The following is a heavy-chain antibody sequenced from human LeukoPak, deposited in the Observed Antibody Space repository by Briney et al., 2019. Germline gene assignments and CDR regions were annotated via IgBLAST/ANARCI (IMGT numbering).Heavy chain of an antibody. CDR3: ARGDCSSTICYSPMDV. Sequence: SETLSLTCTVSGYSISSGYYWVWIRQPPGKGLEWIGSVYRSGSTNYNPSLKSRVTISVDSSENQFSLKVTSVTAADTAVYYCARGDCSSTICYSPMDVWGKGTTVTVSS. CDR1: GYSISSGYY. D-gene: IGHD2-2*01. CDR2: VYRSGST. J-gene: IGHJ6*03. V-gene: IGHV4-38-2*02.